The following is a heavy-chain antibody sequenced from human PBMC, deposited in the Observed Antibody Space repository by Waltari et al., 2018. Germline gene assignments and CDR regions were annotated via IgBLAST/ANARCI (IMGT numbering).Heavy chain of an antibody. CDR1: GFIFSSYS. Sequence: EVQLLESGGGLVKPGGSLRLSCAASGFIFSSYSMNWPRQAPGKGLEWVSSVSSSSSYIYYADSVKGRFTISRDNAKKSLYLQMNSLRAEDTAVYYCARAEYSSSFVVWGQGTTVTVSS. J-gene: IGHJ6*02. V-gene: IGHV3-21*01. CDR2: VSSSSSYI. D-gene: IGHD6-6*01. CDR3: ARAEYSSSFVV.